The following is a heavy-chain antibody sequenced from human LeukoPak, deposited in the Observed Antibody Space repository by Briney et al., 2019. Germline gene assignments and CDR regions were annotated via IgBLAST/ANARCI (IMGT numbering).Heavy chain of an antibody. Sequence: PGGSLRLSCAASGFSVSSNYLTWVRQAPGKGLECVSVIYSDSNTYYADSVKGRFTISRDNSKNTLILQMNSLRAEDTAVYYCAKGTLEPTIMFLDSWGQGTLVIVSS. CDR1: GFSVSSNY. V-gene: IGHV3-53*01. J-gene: IGHJ4*02. CDR2: IYSDSNT. D-gene: IGHD3/OR15-3a*01. CDR3: AKGTLEPTIMFLDS.